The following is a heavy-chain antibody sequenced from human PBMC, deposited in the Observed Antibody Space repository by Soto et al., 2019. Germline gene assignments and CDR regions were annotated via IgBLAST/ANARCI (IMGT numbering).Heavy chain of an antibody. CDR1: GFSFSSCT. Sequence: PGGSLRLSCAASGFSFSSCTMHWVRQAPGKGLEWVAVISYDGSNKYYADSVKGRFTISRDNSKNTLYLQMNSLRAEDTAVYYCAKDGYYDFWSGYYRPSEDYYYGMDVWGQGTTVTVSS. CDR3: AKDGYYDFWSGYYRPSEDYYYGMDV. D-gene: IGHD3-3*01. V-gene: IGHV3-30*04. J-gene: IGHJ6*02. CDR2: ISYDGSNK.